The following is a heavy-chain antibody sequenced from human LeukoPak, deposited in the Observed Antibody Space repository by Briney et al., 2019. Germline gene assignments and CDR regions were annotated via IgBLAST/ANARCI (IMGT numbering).Heavy chain of an antibody. D-gene: IGHD3-22*01. Sequence: GGSLRLSCAASGFTFSSYWMSWVRQAPGKGLEWVANINQDGSEKYYVDSVTGRFTISRDNAQNSLHLQMSSLRAEDTAVYYCARGRFHYDSSGYSSFYHWGQGTPVTVSS. J-gene: IGHJ4*02. CDR3: ARGRFHYDSSGYSSFYH. CDR2: INQDGSEK. CDR1: GFTFSSYW. V-gene: IGHV3-7*01.